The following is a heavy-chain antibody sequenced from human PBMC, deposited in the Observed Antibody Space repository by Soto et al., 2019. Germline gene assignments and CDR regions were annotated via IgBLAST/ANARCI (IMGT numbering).Heavy chain of an antibody. CDR3: ARDFPLDIVATRNMNDY. D-gene: IGHD5-12*01. V-gene: IGHV1-18*01. J-gene: IGHJ4*02. Sequence: AGVKVSCKASVYTVTSYCISWVRQAPGQGLEWMGWISAYNGNTNYAQKLQGRVTMTTDTPTSTAYMELRSLRSDDTAVYSCARDFPLDIVATRNMNDYWGQGTLVTVSS. CDR2: ISAYNGNT. CDR1: VYTVTSYC.